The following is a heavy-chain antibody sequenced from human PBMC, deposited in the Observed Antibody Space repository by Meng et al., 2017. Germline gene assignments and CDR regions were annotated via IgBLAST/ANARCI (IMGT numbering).Heavy chain of an antibody. CDR2: IIPIFGTA. V-gene: IGHV1-69*05. CDR1: GYSFTSYW. Sequence: KISCKGSGYSFTSYWIGWVRQMPGKGLEWMGGIIPIFGTANYAQKFQGRVTITTDESTSTAYMELSSLRSEDTAVYYCARVRRNYGSGSYGEYYFDYWGQGTLVTVSS. CDR3: ARVRRNYGSGSYGEYYFDY. J-gene: IGHJ4*02. D-gene: IGHD3-10*01.